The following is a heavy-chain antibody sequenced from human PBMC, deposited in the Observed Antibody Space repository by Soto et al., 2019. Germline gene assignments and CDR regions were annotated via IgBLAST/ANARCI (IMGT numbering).Heavy chain of an antibody. J-gene: IGHJ6*02. Sequence: QLQLQESGSGLVKPSQTLSLTCGVSGGSINSGDYAWSWIRQPPGKGLEWMGYIYHSGSTYYNPSLKSRVTILVDRSKNQFSRKLSSVTAADPAVYYCAGIRIAAAGGGLDVWGQGTTVTVSS. CDR2: IYHSGST. D-gene: IGHD6-13*01. CDR3: AGIRIAAAGGGLDV. V-gene: IGHV4-30-2*01. CDR1: GGSINSGDYA.